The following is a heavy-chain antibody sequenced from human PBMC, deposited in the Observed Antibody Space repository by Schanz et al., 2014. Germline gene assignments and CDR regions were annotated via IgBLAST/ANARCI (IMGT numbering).Heavy chain of an antibody. CDR3: ARPRVDYVEVDY. V-gene: IGHV3-33*01. Sequence: QVQLVESGGGVVQFGRSLRLSCVASGFTFSSYGMHWVRQAPGKGLEWVAVIWSDGSGKYYADSVKGRFTISRDSPKNTLYLQMISLRAEDPAVYYCARPRVDYVEVDYWGQGTLVTVSS. J-gene: IGHJ4*02. D-gene: IGHD4-17*01. CDR2: IWSDGSGK. CDR1: GFTFSSYG.